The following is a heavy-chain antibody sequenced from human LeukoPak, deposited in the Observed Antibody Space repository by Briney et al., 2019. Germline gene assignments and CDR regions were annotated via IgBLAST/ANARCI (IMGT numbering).Heavy chain of an antibody. V-gene: IGHV4-34*01. CDR2: INHSGST. D-gene: IGHD3-10*01. Sequence: PSETLSLTCAVYGGSFSGYYWSWIRQPPGKGLEWIGEINHSGSTNYNPSLKSRVTISVDTSKNQFSLKLSSVTAADTAVYYCASRYGSGDGLDWMDYYYMDVWGKGTTVTISS. CDR3: ASRYGSGDGLDWMDYYYMDV. J-gene: IGHJ6*03. CDR1: GGSFSGYY.